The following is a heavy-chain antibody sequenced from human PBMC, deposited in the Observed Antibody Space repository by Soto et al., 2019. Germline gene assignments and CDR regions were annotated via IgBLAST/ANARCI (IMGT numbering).Heavy chain of an antibody. CDR1: GDSFNDYY. J-gene: IGHJ4*02. D-gene: IGHD6-6*01. CDR2: INPNGGVT. CDR3: ARSVGYSSSFVDY. V-gene: IGHV1-2*02. Sequence: GASVKVSCKSSGDSFNDYYIHWVRQAPGQGLEWMGWINPNGGVTNYAQKLQGRVTMTTDTSTSTAYMELRSLRSDDTAVYYCARSVGYSSSFVDYWGQGTLVTVSS.